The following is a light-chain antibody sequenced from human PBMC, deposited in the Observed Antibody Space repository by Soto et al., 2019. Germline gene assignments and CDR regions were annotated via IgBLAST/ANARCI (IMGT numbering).Light chain of an antibody. V-gene: IGKV4-1*01. J-gene: IGKJ3*01. CDR2: WAS. Sequence: DIVLTQSPDSLAVSLGERATINCKSSQSVLYSSNNKNYLGWYQKIPGQPPKLLIYWASTRESGVPDRFSGSGSGTDFTLTISSLQAEDVAIYYCQQYYSTPFTFGPGTKVDIK. CDR1: QSVLYSSNNKNY. CDR3: QQYYSTPFT.